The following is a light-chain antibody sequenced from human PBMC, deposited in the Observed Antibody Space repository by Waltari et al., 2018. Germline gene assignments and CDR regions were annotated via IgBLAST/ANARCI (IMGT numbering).Light chain of an antibody. CDR1: SGHSSNV. Sequence: QLVLTQSPSASASLGASVKLTCTLSSGHSSNVIAWLQQQPQKGPRYLMKVKSDGSHTKGDKIPDRFSVSSSGTERYLTISSVQSEDEADYYCETGGHGTWVFGGGTKLTVL. CDR3: ETGGHGTWV. V-gene: IGLV4-69*01. CDR2: VKSDGSH. J-gene: IGLJ3*02.